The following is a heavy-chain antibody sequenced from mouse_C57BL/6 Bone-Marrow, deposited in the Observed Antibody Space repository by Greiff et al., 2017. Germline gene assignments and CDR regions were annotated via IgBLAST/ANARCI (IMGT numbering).Heavy chain of an antibody. CDR3: ERDVDYDGRTCFAY. D-gene: IGHD2-4*01. CDR2: IDPSASYP. J-gene: IGHJ3*01. CDR1: GYTFPSYW. Sequence: QVQLQQPGAELVMPGASVKLSCKASGYTFPSYWMHWVKPRPGQGLEWIGEIDPSASYPTYNPKFKGKATLTVDKSSSTAYMHLSRLTSEGSAVNYDERDVDYDGRTCFAYWGQGTLVTVSA. V-gene: IGHV1-69*01.